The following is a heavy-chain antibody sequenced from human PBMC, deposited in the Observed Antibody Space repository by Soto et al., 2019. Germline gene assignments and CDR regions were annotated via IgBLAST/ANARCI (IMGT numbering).Heavy chain of an antibody. Sequence: QVQLVQSGAEVKKPGASVKVSCKASGYTFTSYGISWVRQAPGQGLEWMGWISAYNGNTNYAQKLQGRVTMTTDTSTSTAYMELRSLRSDDTAVYYCARKYYDILTGYYDLDAFGIWGQGTMVTVSS. CDR2: ISAYNGNT. CDR1: GYTFTSYG. D-gene: IGHD3-9*01. V-gene: IGHV1-18*01. J-gene: IGHJ3*02. CDR3: ARKYYDILTGYYDLDAFGI.